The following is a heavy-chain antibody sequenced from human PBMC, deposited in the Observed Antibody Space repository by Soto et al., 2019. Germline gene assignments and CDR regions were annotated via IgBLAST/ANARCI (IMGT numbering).Heavy chain of an antibody. Sequence: GGSLRVSFAASGFTFGDYWMTWVRQAPGQGLEWVSNLKRDGRERYYVDSVKGRFSVSRDNANNSLYLQMNNLRPEDTAVYYCARDGYEILGGVVRRLDXWGQATLVTVSX. CDR3: ARDGYEILGGVVRRLDX. CDR1: GFTFGDYW. CDR2: LKRDGRER. D-gene: IGHD3-16*01. V-gene: IGHV3-7*03. J-gene: IGHJ4*02.